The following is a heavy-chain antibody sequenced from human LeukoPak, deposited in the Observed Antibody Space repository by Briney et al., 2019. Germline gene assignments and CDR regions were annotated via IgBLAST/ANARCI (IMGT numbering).Heavy chain of an antibody. CDR1: GFTFSDYY. CDR2: ISGSGRTI. Sequence: GGSLRLSCTASGFTFSDYYMSWFRQAPGKGLEWLSHISGSGRTIHYADSVKGRLTVSRDTAKNSLYLQMNALRAEDTAVYYCAKDLTGTYDFDFWGQGTMVTVSS. D-gene: IGHD7-27*01. V-gene: IGHV3-11*04. J-gene: IGHJ3*01. CDR3: AKDLTGTYDFDF.